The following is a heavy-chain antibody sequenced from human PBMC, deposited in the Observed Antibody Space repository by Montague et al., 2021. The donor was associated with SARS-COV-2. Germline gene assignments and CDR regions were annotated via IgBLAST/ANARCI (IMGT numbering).Heavy chain of an antibody. CDR3: ARDSGYYDSSGYSYDAFDI. J-gene: IGHJ3*02. D-gene: IGHD3-22*01. CDR2: IYHTGST. Sequence: TLSLTCTVSGGSISSGGYYWSWIRQPPGKSLEWIGYIYHTGSTPYNPSLKSRVTISKETSKNHFSLNLSSVTAADSAVYYCARDSGYYDSSGYSYDAFDIWGQGKKGTGSS. CDR1: GGSISSGGYY. V-gene: IGHV4-31*03.